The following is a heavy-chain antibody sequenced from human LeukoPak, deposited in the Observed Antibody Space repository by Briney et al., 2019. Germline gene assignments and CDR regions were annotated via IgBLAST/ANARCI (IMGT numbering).Heavy chain of an antibody. Sequence: GGSLRLSCVASGFTFSNKAMSWVRQAPGMGLEWVTSTTQSGESSGYADSVKGRFTISRDNSKNTLFLQMDSLRVEDTAIYYCARESGGDWGYFDDWGQGTLVTVSS. CDR2: TTQSGESS. CDR1: GFTFSNKA. CDR3: ARESGGDWGYFDD. D-gene: IGHD2-21*02. J-gene: IGHJ4*02. V-gene: IGHV3-23*01.